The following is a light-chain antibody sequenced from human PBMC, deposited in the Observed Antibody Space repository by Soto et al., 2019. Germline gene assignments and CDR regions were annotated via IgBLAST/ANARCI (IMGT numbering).Light chain of an antibody. J-gene: IGLJ2*01. V-gene: IGLV2-8*01. CDR3: TSYADNNNHV. CDR2: EVT. Sequence: QSALTQPPSASGSPGQSVTISCTGTSIDVSSYNYVSWYQQYPGKATKLMIYEVTKRPSGVPDRFSGSKSGNTASLTVSGLQAEDDADYYCTSYADNNNHVFGGGTKLIVL. CDR1: SIDVSSYNY.